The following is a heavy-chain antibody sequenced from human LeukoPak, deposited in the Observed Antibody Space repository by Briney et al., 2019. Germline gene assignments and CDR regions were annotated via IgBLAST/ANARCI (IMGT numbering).Heavy chain of an antibody. CDR3: ERHPAYCGGDCYPHNYSYYSMDV. J-gene: IGHJ6*03. D-gene: IGHD2-21*02. V-gene: IGHV4-39*01. Sequence: SETLSLTCTVSGGSISSSSYYWGWIRQPPGKGLEAIGRSYYSGSTYDNPSLKSRVTISVNTSKNQFSPKLSSVTAANTAVYYCERHPAYCGGDCYPHNYSYYSMDVWGKGNPVTVSS. CDR1: GGSISSSSYY. CDR2: SYYSGST.